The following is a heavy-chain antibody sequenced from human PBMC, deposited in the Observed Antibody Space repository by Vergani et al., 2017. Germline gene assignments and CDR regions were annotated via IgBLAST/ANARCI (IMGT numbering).Heavy chain of an antibody. CDR1: GYTFTGYY. Sequence: QVQLVQSGAEVKKPGASVKVSCKASGYTFTGYYMHWVRQAPGQGLEWMGWINPNSGGTNYAQKFQGRVTMTRDTSISTAYMELSRLRSDDTAVYYCAKPMHVANPLRLGELSLYLVYWGQGTLVTVSS. V-gene: IGHV1-2*02. J-gene: IGHJ4*02. CDR2: INPNSGGT. CDR3: AKPMHVANPLRLGELSLYLVY. D-gene: IGHD3-16*02.